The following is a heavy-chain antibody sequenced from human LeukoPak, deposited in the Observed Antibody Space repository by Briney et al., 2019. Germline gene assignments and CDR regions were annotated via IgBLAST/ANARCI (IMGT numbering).Heavy chain of an antibody. J-gene: IGHJ4*02. D-gene: IGHD5-12*01. CDR2: MYYSGNT. Sequence: SETLSLTCTVSGGSISSSIYYWGWIRQPPGKGLEWIGSMYYSGNTYYNPSLKIRVTISVDTSKNQFSLKLRSVTAADTAVYYCARHPLRVATPDYWGQGTLVTVSS. CDR1: GGSISSSIYY. CDR3: ARHPLRVATPDY. V-gene: IGHV4-39*01.